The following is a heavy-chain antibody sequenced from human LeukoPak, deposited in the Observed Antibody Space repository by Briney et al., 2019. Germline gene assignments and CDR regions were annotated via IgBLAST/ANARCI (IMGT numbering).Heavy chain of an antibody. J-gene: IGHJ4*02. V-gene: IGHV3-43D*03. Sequence: GGSLRLSCAASGFTFDDYAMHWVRQAPGKGLEWVSLISWDGGSTYYADSVKGRFTISRDNSKNSLYLQMNSLRAEDTALYYCAKDRTGGAGGNYFDYWGQGTLVTVPS. CDR2: ISWDGGST. D-gene: IGHD2-8*02. CDR3: AKDRTGGAGGNYFDY. CDR1: GFTFDDYA.